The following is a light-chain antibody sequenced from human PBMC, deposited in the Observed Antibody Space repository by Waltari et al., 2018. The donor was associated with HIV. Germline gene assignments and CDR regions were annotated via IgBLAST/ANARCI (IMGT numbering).Light chain of an antibody. Sequence: QSVLTQPHSASRSPGTRVTISSSGRRSTAGGSRVNCYRPVPGTAPKVLSYNNNQRPSGVPVRFSGSKSGNTASLAISGLRAEDEADYYCAVWDDSVSGEVVFGGGTKLTVL. CDR1: RSTAGGSR. CDR3: AVWDDSVSGEVV. V-gene: IGLV1-44*01. CDR2: NNN. J-gene: IGLJ2*01.